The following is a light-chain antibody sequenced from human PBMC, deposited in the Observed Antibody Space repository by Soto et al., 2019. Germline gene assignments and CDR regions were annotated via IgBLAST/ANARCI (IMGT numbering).Light chain of an antibody. CDR1: SSNIGSNT. Sequence: QSVLTQPPSASGTPGQRVTISCSGSSSNIGSNTVNWYQQLPGTAPKLLIYSNNQQPSGVPDRFSGSKSGTSASLAISGLQSEDEADYYCAAWDDSLNGVVFGGGTKLTVL. CDR2: SNN. V-gene: IGLV1-44*01. CDR3: AAWDDSLNGVV. J-gene: IGLJ2*01.